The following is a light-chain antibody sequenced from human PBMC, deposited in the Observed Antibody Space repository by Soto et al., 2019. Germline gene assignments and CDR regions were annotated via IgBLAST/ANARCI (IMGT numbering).Light chain of an antibody. CDR3: QSADLSGTYQDVV. Sequence: SYELTQPPSVSVSPGQTARITCSGDALSKQYAYWYQQKPGQAPVLVIYKDSERPSGIPERFSGSSSGTTVTLTISGVQAEDEADYYCQSADLSGTYQDVVFGGGTKLTVL. CDR1: ALSKQY. CDR2: KDS. V-gene: IGLV3-25*03. J-gene: IGLJ2*01.